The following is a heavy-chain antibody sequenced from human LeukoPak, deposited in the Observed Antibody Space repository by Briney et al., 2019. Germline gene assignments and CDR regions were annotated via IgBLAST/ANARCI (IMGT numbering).Heavy chain of an antibody. J-gene: IGHJ4*02. CDR3: AREGYYGSGSPSGYDY. CDR2: ISGSGGST. V-gene: IGHV3-23*01. Sequence: GGSLRLSCAASGFTFSSYGMSWVRQAPGKGLEWVSAISGSGGSTYYADSVKGRFTISRDNAKNSLYLQMNSLRAEDTAVYYCAREGYYGSGSPSGYDYWGQGTLVTVSS. CDR1: GFTFSSYG. D-gene: IGHD3-10*01.